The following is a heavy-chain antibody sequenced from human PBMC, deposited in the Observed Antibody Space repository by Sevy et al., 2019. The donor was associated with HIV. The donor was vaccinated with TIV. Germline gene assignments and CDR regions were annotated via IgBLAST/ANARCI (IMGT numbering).Heavy chain of an antibody. J-gene: IGHJ3*02. CDR2: ISSSSSYI. CDR1: GFTFSSYN. D-gene: IGHD3-22*01. CDR3: ARGPYYYDSSGYYSYDAFDI. V-gene: IGHV3-21*01. Sequence: GGSLRLSCAASGFTFSSYNMNWVRQAPGKGLEWVSSISSSSSYIYYADSVKGRFTISRDNAKNSLYLQMNSLRAEDTAVYYCARGPYYYDSSGYYSYDAFDIWGQGTMVTVSS.